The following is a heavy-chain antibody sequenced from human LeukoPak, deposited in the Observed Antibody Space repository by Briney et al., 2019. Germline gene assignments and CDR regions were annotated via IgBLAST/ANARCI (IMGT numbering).Heavy chain of an antibody. D-gene: IGHD3-3*01. CDR2: IYYSGST. V-gene: IGHV4-30-4*01. CDR3: ARGCYDFWSGYYRSNRFDP. Sequence: SQTLSLTCTVSGGSISSGDYYWSWIRQPPGKGLEWIGYIYYSGSTYYNPSLKSRVTISVDTSKNQFSLKLSSVTAADTAVYYCARGCYDFWSGYYRSNRFDPWGQGTLVTVSS. CDR1: GGSISSGDYY. J-gene: IGHJ5*02.